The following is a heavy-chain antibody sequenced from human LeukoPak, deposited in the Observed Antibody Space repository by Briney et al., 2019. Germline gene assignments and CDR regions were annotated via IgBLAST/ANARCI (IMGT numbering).Heavy chain of an antibody. D-gene: IGHD3-22*01. Sequence: SVKVSCKASGGTFSSYAISWVRQAPGQGLEWMGRIIPILGIANYAQKFQGRVTIIADKSTSTAYMELSSLRSEDTAVYYCAREPYDSSGYYYDYWGQGTLVTVSS. CDR3: AREPYDSSGYYYDY. J-gene: IGHJ4*02. CDR1: GGTFSSYA. CDR2: IIPILGIA. V-gene: IGHV1-69*04.